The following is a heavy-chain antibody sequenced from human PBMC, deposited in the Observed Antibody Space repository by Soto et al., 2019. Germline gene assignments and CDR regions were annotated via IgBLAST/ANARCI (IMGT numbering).Heavy chain of an antibody. V-gene: IGHV4-30-4*01. Sequence: QVQLQESGPGLVKPSQTLSLTCTVSGGSISDGAYYWSWIRQPPVKGLEWIGHIYNSGNTYNNPSLRSRLTISLDTSKSQFSLNLNSVTATDTAVYYCASGLSGDKVDQWGQGTLVTVSS. CDR3: ASGLSGDKVDQ. D-gene: IGHD2-21*01. J-gene: IGHJ4*02. CDR1: GGSISDGAYY. CDR2: IYNSGNT.